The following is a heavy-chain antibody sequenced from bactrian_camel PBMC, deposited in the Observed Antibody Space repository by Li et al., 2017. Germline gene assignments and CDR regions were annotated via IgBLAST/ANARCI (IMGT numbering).Heavy chain of an antibody. CDR3: AAERGLEYLARIQMPGTRRPAMTS. J-gene: IGHJ4*01. CDR1: GRIPGMAF. V-gene: IGHV3-3*01. CDR2: ISTLDGAS. D-gene: IGHD6*01. Sequence: HVQLVESGGGSVQAGTSLTLSCTALGRIPGMAFMAWFRQAPGKEREAVAGISTLDGASYYSDSVKDRFTLVHYGRNKTLYLEMNSLKPEDTAMYYCAAERGLEYLARIQMPGTRRPAMTSGARGPRSPSP.